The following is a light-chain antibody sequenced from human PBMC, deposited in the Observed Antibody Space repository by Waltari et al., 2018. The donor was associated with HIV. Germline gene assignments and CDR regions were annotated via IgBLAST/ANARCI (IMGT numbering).Light chain of an antibody. Sequence: DVVMTQSPLSLPVALGQPAASSCRSSQSLVYSDGNTYVNWIQQRPGQSPRRLICKVSDRDYGVPDRFSGSGSGSDCTLNISRVQAEDVRVYYCMQGTHWPYTFGPGTKLEIK. CDR1: QSLVYSDGNTY. CDR3: MQGTHWPYT. V-gene: IGKV2-30*01. CDR2: KVS. J-gene: IGKJ2*01.